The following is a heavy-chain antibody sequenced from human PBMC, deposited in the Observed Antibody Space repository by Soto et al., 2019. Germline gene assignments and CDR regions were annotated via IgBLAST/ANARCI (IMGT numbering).Heavy chain of an antibody. CDR3: ASTVITMVRGVRDY. CDR2: ISSSSSYI. D-gene: IGHD3-10*01. V-gene: IGHV3-21*01. J-gene: IGHJ4*02. CDR1: GYTFTGYA. Sequence: SCKASGYTFTGYAMHWVRQAPGKGLEWVSSISSSSSYIYYADSVKGRFTISRDNAKNSLYLQMNSLRAEDTAVYYCASTVITMVRGVRDYWGQGTLVTVSS.